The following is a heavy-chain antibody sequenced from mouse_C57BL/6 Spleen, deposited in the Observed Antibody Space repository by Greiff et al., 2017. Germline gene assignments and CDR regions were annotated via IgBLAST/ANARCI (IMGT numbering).Heavy chain of an antibody. Sequence: QVQLQQSGAELVRPGASVTLSCKASGYTFTDYEMHWVKQTPVHGLEWIGAIDPETGGTAYNQKFKGKAILTADKSSSTAYMELRSLTSEDAAVYYYTRSRHYYAMDCWGQGTSVTVSS. CDR1: GYTFTDYE. CDR3: TRSRHYYAMDC. CDR2: IDPETGGT. J-gene: IGHJ4*01. V-gene: IGHV1-15*01.